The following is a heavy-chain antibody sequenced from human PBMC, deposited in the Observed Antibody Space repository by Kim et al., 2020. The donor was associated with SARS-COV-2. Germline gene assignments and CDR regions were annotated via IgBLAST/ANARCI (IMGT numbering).Heavy chain of an antibody. Sequence: ASVKVSCKASGYTFTSYAMHWVRQAPGQRLEWMGWINAGNGNTKYSQKFQGRVTITRDTSASTAYMELSSLRSEDTAVYYCARDVGVRGVIITLRWGMDVWGQGTTVTVSS. CDR2: INAGNGNT. CDR3: ARDVGVRGVIITLRWGMDV. D-gene: IGHD3-10*01. V-gene: IGHV1-3*01. CDR1: GYTFTSYA. J-gene: IGHJ6*02.